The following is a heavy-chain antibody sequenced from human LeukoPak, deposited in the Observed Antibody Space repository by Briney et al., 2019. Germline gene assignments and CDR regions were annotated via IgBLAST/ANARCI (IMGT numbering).Heavy chain of an antibody. D-gene: IGHD6-13*01. CDR2: IKQDGSEK. V-gene: IGHV3-7*01. Sequence: TGGSLRLSCAASGFTFSSSAMSWVRQAPGKGLEWVANIKQDGSEKYYVDSVKGRFTISRDNAKNSLYLQMNSLRAEDTAVYYCARDIEGSSSWYMYYYYGMDVWGQGTTVTVSS. J-gene: IGHJ6*02. CDR3: ARDIEGSSSWYMYYYYGMDV. CDR1: GFTFSSSA.